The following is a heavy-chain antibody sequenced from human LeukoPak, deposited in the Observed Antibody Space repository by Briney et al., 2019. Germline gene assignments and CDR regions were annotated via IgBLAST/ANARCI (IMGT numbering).Heavy chain of an antibody. CDR3: ARANFLYCSSTSCLFDY. CDR2: INPNDDDT. CDR1: GYTFTDYY. V-gene: IGHV1-2*02. Sequence: ASVKVSCKTSGYTFTDYYMHWVLQDPGQGVEWMGWINPNDDDTYYAQKFQGRVTMTRDRSISTAHMEVSRLRSDDTAVYYCARANFLYCSSTSCLFDYWGQGPLVSVSS. J-gene: IGHJ4*02. D-gene: IGHD2-2*01.